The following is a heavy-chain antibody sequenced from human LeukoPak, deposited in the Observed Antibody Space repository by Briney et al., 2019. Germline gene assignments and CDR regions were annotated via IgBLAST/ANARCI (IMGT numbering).Heavy chain of an antibody. CDR3: ARDGPVTMVRGVPLGYFDL. CDR1: GGSISSGGYY. J-gene: IGHJ2*01. Sequence: SQTLSLTCTVSGGSISSGGYYWGWIRQHPGKGLEWIGYIYYSGSTYYNPSLKSRVTISVDTSKNQFSLKLSSVTAADTAVYYCARDGPVTMVRGVPLGYFDLWGRGTLVTVSS. CDR2: IYYSGST. D-gene: IGHD3-10*01. V-gene: IGHV4-31*03.